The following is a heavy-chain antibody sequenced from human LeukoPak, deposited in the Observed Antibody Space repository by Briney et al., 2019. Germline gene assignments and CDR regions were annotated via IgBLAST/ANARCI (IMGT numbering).Heavy chain of an antibody. CDR1: GYTFTSYY. D-gene: IGHD2-2*01. CDR3: ARVSYCSSTSCYDVHFDY. Sequence: ASVNVSCKACGYTFTSYYIHWVRQAPGQGLEWMGIINPSGGSTSYAQKFQGRVTMTRDTSTSTVYMELSSLRSEDTAVYYCARVSYCSSTSCYDVHFDYWGQGTLVTVSS. CDR2: INPSGGST. V-gene: IGHV1-46*01. J-gene: IGHJ4*02.